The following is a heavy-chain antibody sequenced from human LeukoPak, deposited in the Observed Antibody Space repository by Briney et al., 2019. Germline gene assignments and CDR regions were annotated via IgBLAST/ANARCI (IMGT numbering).Heavy chain of an antibody. V-gene: IGHV4-34*01. D-gene: IGHD2-2*01. Sequence: SETLSLTCAVYGGSFSGYYWSWIRQPPGKGLEWIGEINHSGSTNYNPSFKSRVTISVDTSKNQFSLKLSSVTAADTAVYYCARGRDCSSTSCSTLFDYWGQGTLVTVSS. CDR1: GGSFSGYY. J-gene: IGHJ4*02. CDR3: ARGRDCSSTSCSTLFDY. CDR2: INHSGST.